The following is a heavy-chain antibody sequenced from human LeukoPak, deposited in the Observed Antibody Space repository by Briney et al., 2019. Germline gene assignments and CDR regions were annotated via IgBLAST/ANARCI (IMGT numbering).Heavy chain of an antibody. Sequence: GGSLRLSCAASGFTFSSYSMNWVRQAPGKGLEWVSAMSGSDTGSWYADSVKGRFTIPRDTSKTTLYLQMNSLRAEDTAIYYCAKDARSFGGTYFDYWGQGIQVTVSS. V-gene: IGHV3-23*01. CDR1: GFTFSSYS. J-gene: IGHJ4*02. CDR3: AKDARSFGGTYFDY. D-gene: IGHD4-23*01. CDR2: MSGSDTGS.